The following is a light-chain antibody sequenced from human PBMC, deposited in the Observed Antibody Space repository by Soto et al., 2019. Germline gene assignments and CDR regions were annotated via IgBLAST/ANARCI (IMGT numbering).Light chain of an antibody. Sequence: QSVLTQPPSVSEAPRQRVSISCSGNTSNVGNNAVNWYQQLPGKTPKLLIYFDDLVPSGVSDRFSGSKSGTSASLAISGLQSDDEADYYCAAWDDSLNVVPFGGGTKLTVL. CDR1: TSNVGNNA. V-gene: IGLV1-36*01. CDR2: FDD. J-gene: IGLJ2*01. CDR3: AAWDDSLNVVP.